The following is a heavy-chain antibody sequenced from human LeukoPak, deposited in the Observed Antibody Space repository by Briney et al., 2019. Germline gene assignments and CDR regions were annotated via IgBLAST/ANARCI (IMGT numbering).Heavy chain of an antibody. CDR3: TTDESYGDYVDY. CDR1: GFTFSNYA. J-gene: IGHJ4*02. V-gene: IGHV3-15*01. CDR2: IKSKTDGGTT. Sequence: PGGSLRLSCAASGFTFSNYAMHWVRQAPGKGLEWVGRIKSKTDGGTTDYAAPVKGRFTISRDDSKNTLYLQMNSLKTEDTAVYYCTTDESYGDYVDYWGQGTLVTVSS. D-gene: IGHD4-17*01.